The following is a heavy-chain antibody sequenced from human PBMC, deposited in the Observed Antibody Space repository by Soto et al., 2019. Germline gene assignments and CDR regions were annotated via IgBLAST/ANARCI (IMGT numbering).Heavy chain of an antibody. D-gene: IGHD3-3*01. CDR3: ASDRLTKYGEGHLYYFDY. CDR1: GGSITNTSYY. J-gene: IGHJ4*02. Sequence: PSETLSLTCTVSGGSITNTSYYWGWIRQPPGKGLEWMGSIYYSGTTYNNPSLKSRVTMSIDTSKNQFSLKLSSVTAADTAVYYRASDRLTKYGEGHLYYFDYWGQGALVTVSS. V-gene: IGHV4-39*01. CDR2: IYYSGTT.